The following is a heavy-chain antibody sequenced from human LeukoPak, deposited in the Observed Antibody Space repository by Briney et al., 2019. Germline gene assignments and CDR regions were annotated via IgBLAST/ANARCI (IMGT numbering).Heavy chain of an antibody. CDR3: AIIVVVKGIDAFDI. Sequence: SETLSLTCSVSGGSIRSYYWSWIRQSAGKGLEWIGRIYTSGSTNYNPSLKSRVTMSVDTSKNPFSLKLSSVTAADTAVYYCAIIVVVKGIDAFDIWGQGTMVTVSS. J-gene: IGHJ3*02. CDR1: GGSIRSYY. D-gene: IGHD3-22*01. V-gene: IGHV4-4*07. CDR2: IYTSGST.